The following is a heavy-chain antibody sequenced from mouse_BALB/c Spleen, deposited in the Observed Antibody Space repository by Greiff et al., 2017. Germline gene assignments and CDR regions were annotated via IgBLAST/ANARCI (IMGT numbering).Heavy chain of an antibody. J-gene: IGHJ2*01. D-gene: IGHD2-14*01. CDR2: IRSKSNNYAT. CDR1: GFTFNTYA. Sequence: EVKLMESGGGLVQPKGSLKLSCAASGFTFNTYAMNWVRQAPGKGLEWVARIRSKSNNYATYYADSVKDRFTISRDDSQSMLYLQMNNLKTEDTAMYYCVRGGNSFDYWGQGTTLTVSS. CDR3: VRGGNSFDY. V-gene: IGHV10-1*02.